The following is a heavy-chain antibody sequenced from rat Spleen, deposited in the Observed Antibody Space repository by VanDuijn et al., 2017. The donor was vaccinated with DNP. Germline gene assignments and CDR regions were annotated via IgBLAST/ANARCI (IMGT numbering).Heavy chain of an antibody. J-gene: IGHJ2*01. CDR2: ISYDGVHA. V-gene: IGHV5-20*01. CDR3: TTDHH. CDR1: GFTFSDYY. Sequence: EVQLVESGGGLVQPGRSLKLSCAASGFTFSDYYMAWVRQAPTKGLEWVASISYDGVHAYYRGSVKGRFTISRDNAKNSLYLQMDSLRSEDTATYYCTTDHHWGQGVMVTVSS.